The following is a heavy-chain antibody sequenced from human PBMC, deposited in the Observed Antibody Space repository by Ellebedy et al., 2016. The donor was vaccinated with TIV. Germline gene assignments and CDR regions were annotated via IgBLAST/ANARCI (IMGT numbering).Heavy chain of an antibody. CDR1: GFTFSSYA. CDR2: ISYDGSNK. J-gene: IGHJ6*02. Sequence: GGSLRLXCAASGFTFSSYAMSWVRQAPGKGLEWVAVISYDGSNKYYADSVKGRFTISRDNSKNTLYLQMNSLRAEDTAVYYCAKESGYYDFWSGAVNYYGMDVWGQGTTVTVSS. D-gene: IGHD3-3*01. V-gene: IGHV3-30*18. CDR3: AKESGYYDFWSGAVNYYGMDV.